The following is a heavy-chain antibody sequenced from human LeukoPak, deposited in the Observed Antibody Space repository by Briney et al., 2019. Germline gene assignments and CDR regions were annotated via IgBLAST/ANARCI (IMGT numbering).Heavy chain of an antibody. V-gene: IGHV3-23*01. D-gene: IGHD3-3*01. J-gene: IGHJ4*02. CDR2: ISGSGGST. Sequence: PGGSLRLSCAASGFTFSSYAMSWVRQAPGKGLEWVSAISGSGGSTYYADSVKGRFTISRDNSKNTLYLQMNSLRAEDTAVYYCARDRQDKYYDFWSGHQRCLNYWGQGTLVTVSS. CDR1: GFTFSSYA. CDR3: ARDRQDKYYDFWSGHQRCLNY.